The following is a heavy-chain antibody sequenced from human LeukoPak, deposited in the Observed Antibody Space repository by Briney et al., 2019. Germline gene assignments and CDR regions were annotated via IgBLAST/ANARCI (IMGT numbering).Heavy chain of an antibody. CDR1: GFTFSSYA. V-gene: IGHV3-23*01. D-gene: IGHD3-3*01. CDR2: ISGNGGST. J-gene: IGHJ4*02. CDR3: AKDGVADLGFDY. Sequence: GGSLRLSCAASGFTFSSYAMSWVRQAPGKGLEWVSAISGNGGSTYYADSVKGRFTISRDNSKNTLYLQMNSLRAEDTAVYYCAKDGVADLGFDYWGQGTLVTVSS.